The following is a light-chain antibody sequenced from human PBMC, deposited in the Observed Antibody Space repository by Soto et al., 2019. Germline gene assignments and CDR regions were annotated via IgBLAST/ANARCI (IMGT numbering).Light chain of an antibody. J-gene: IGKJ1*01. CDR3: QQYGGSPRT. CDR2: GAS. Sequence: IVLTQSPGTLSLSPGERATLSCRASQSVSSSSLAWYQQKPGQAPRLLIYGASTRATGIPDRFSGSGSGTDFTLTISRLEPEDFAMYYCQQYGGSPRTFGQGTKVEIK. V-gene: IGKV3-20*01. CDR1: QSVSSSS.